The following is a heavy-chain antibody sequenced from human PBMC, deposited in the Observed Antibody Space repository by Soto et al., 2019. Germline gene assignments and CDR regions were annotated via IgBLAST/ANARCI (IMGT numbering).Heavy chain of an antibody. CDR2: INPNGGGT. V-gene: IGHV1-2*02. CDR3: ARDTKIPANAIHDGR. J-gene: IGHJ4*02. CDR1: GYTFTDYF. D-gene: IGHD2-2*01. Sequence: VEMVQSGAEVKKPGASVRVSCKASGYTFTDYFIHWVRQAPGQGLEWMGWINPNGGGTNYAQKFQGRVPMTRDTSITTVYLDVSRLRSDDTATYYCARDTKIPANAIHDGRWGQGTLVTVSS.